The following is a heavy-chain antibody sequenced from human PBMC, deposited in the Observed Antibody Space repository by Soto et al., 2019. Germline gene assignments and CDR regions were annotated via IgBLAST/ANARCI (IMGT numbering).Heavy chain of an antibody. Sequence: QVQLQESGPGLVKPSETLSLTCTVSGGSISSYYWSWIRQPPGKGLEWIGYIYYSGSTNYNPSLNSRVTISVDTSKNQFSLKLSSVTAADTAVYYCARAELLWLGPPDTYYYYGMDVWGQGTTVTVSS. CDR2: IYYSGST. D-gene: IGHD3-10*01. CDR1: GGSISSYY. CDR3: ARAELLWLGPPDTYYYYGMDV. V-gene: IGHV4-59*01. J-gene: IGHJ6*02.